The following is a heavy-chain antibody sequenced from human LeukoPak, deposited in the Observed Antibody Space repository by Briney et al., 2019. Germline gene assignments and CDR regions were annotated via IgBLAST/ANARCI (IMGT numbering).Heavy chain of an antibody. CDR3: ARKDQLLDDAFDI. D-gene: IGHD1-1*01. V-gene: IGHV1-18*04. CDR1: GYTFTSYT. J-gene: IGHJ3*02. Sequence: ASVKVSCKTSGYTFTSYTVTWVRQAPGQGLEYMGWISPYNGNTNSAQNVQDRLIINTDTYTSNDYMEMRSLTSDATAVYFCARKDQLLDDAFDIWGQGTMVTVSS. CDR2: ISPYNGNT.